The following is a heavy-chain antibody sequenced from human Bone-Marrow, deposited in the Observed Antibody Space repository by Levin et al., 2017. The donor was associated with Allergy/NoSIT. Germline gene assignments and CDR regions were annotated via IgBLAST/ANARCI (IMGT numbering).Heavy chain of an antibody. CDR1: GFTFSTFD. J-gene: IGHJ4*02. D-gene: IGHD6-6*01. V-gene: IGHV3-23*01. Sequence: QAGGSLRLSCAASGFTFSTFDMSWVRQAPGKGLEWVSSIRGNSASTYYADSVKGRFTISRDNAKSTLYLQMNSLGSEDTAVYYCARGVYSFNSWGQGTLVTVSS. CDR2: IRGNSAST. CDR3: ARGVYSFNS.